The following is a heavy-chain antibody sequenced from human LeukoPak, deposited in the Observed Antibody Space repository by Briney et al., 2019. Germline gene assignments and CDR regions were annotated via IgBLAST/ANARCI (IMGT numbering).Heavy chain of an antibody. CDR2: VGTAGDT. D-gene: IGHD5-12*01. CDR1: GFTFSSYD. CDR3: ASDLYVDIVAPSGMDV. Sequence: QPGGSLRLSYAACGFTFSSYDMHWVRQATGKGLEWVSAVGTAGDTNYPASVKGQFTISRENVKNSLYLQMNSLRAEDTAVYYCASDLYVDIVAPSGMDVWGQGTTVTVSS. V-gene: IGHV3-13*03. J-gene: IGHJ6*02.